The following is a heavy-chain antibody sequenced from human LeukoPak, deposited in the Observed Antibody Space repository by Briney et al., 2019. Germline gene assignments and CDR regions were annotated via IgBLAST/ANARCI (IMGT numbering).Heavy chain of an antibody. V-gene: IGHV3-23*01. J-gene: IGHJ4*02. CDR3: AKRGVVIRVILVGFHKEAYYFDF. Sequence: GGSLRLSCAVSGLTLSNYGMSWVRQAAGKGLEWVAGISDSGGRTNYADSVKGRFTISRDNAKKTLYLQMNRLRDEDTAVYFCAKRGVVIRVILVGFHKEAYYFDFWGQGALVTLSS. D-gene: IGHD3-10*01. CDR1: GLTLSNYG. CDR2: ISDSGGRT.